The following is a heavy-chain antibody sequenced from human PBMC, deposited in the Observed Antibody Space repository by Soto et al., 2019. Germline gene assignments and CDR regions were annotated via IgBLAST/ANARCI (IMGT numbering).Heavy chain of an antibody. CDR3: AGQYSSSSVEF. J-gene: IGHJ4*02. V-gene: IGHV3-30*03. D-gene: IGHD6-6*01. CDR2: ILYDGSKE. CDR1: GFSFNSHG. Sequence: PGGSLRLSCTASGFSFNSHGMDWVRQAPGKGLEWVARILYDGSKEYYADSVKGRFTISRDNSKNSLYLQMNSLRAEDTAVYYCAGQYSSSSVEFWGQGTLVTVSS.